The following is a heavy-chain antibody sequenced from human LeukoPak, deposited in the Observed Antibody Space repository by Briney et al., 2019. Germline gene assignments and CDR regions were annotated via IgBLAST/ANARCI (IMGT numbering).Heavy chain of an antibody. D-gene: IGHD6-19*01. V-gene: IGHV3-7*03. CDR3: ARDPGRQYSSIADV. CDR2: IKEDGSKK. CDR1: GFSFSRNW. J-gene: IGHJ6*02. Sequence: GGSLRLSCAASGFSFSRNWMTWVRQAPGKGLEWVANIKEDGSKKYYVDSVKGRFTISRDNAKNSLYLQMDSLRAEDTAVYYCARDPGRQYSSIADVWGQGTTVTVSS.